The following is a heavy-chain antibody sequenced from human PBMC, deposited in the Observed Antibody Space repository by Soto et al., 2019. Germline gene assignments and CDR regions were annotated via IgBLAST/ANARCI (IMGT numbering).Heavy chain of an antibody. CDR3: ARLRKQLVAPDYYYGMDV. V-gene: IGHV5-10-1*01. J-gene: IGHJ6*02. CDR1: GYSFTSYW. D-gene: IGHD6-6*01. CDR2: IDPSDSYT. Sequence: PGESLKISCKGSGYSFTSYWISWVRQMPGKGLEWMGRIDPSDSYTNYSPSFQGHVTISADKSISTAYLQWSSLKASDTAMYYCARLRKQLVAPDYYYGMDVWGQGTKVTVSS.